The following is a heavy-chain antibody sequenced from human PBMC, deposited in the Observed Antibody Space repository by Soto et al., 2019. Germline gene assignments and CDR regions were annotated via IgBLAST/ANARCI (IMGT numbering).Heavy chain of an antibody. CDR2: TYHSGNP. V-gene: IGHV4-30-2*01. Sequence: SETQSLTCSVSGDTIRTGGDTWAWIRQPPGKALEWIGHTYHSGNPYYNPSLKSRVIISVDRSKNQFSLKSEDTAVYYCARSLGYYYGSGNYYPMVFWGRGTLVTVSS. D-gene: IGHD3-10*01. CDR1: GDTIRTGGDT. CDR3: ARSLGYYYGSGNYYPMVF. J-gene: IGHJ4*02.